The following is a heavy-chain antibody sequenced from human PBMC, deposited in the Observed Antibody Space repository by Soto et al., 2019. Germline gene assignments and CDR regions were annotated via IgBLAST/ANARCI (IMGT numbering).Heavy chain of an antibody. V-gene: IGHV4-34*01. CDR2: INHSGST. D-gene: IGHD2-8*01. J-gene: IGHJ4*02. Sequence: PSETLSLTCAVFGGSFSGYYWSWIRQPPGKGLEWIGEINHSGSTNYNPSLKSRVTISVDTSKNQFSLKLSSVTAADTAVYYCAREWGATFDYWGQGTLVTVSX. CDR1: GGSFSGYY. CDR3: AREWGATFDY.